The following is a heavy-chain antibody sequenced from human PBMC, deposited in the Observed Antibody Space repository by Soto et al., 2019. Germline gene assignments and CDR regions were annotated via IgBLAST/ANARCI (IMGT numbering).Heavy chain of an antibody. CDR2: INPSGGST. J-gene: IGHJ6*03. D-gene: IGHD3-3*01. Sequence: ASVKVSFKASGYTFTSYYMHWVRQAPGQGLEWMGIINPSGGSTSYAQKFQGRVTMTRDTSTSTVYMELSSLRSEDTAVYYCARAAESITIFGVVPRDYYYMDVWGKGTTVTVSS. CDR3: ARAAESITIFGVVPRDYYYMDV. CDR1: GYTFTSYY. V-gene: IGHV1-46*03.